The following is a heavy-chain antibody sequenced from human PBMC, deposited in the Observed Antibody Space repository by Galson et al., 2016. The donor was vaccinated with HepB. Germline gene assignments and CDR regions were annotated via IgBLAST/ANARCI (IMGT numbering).Heavy chain of an antibody. J-gene: IGHJ4*02. V-gene: IGHV4-59*01. Sequence: ETLSLTCTVSGDSIRSSFWSWLRQPPGKGPEWIGYIYYSGSTKYNPPLQSRLTISVDTSKNQFSLRLTSVTAADTAVYYFATIAVLPVDMFGVVDYWGQGTLVTVSS. CDR1: GDSIRSSF. CDR2: IYYSGST. D-gene: IGHD2-2*01. CDR3: ATIAVLPVDMFGVVDY.